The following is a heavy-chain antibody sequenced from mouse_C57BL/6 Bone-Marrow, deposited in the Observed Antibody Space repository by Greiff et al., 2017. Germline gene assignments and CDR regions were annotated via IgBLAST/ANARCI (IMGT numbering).Heavy chain of an antibody. D-gene: IGHD1-1*01. CDR1: GYAFSSYW. V-gene: IGHV1-80*01. CDR2: IYPGDGDT. J-gene: IGHJ1*03. Sequence: QVQLQQSGAELVKPGASVKISCKASGYAFSSYWMNWVKQRPGKGLEWIGQIYPGDGDTNYNGKFKGKATLTADQSSSTAYMQLSSLTSEDSAVYFCARRGYYGSSRYFDVWGTGTTVTVSS. CDR3: ARRGYYGSSRYFDV.